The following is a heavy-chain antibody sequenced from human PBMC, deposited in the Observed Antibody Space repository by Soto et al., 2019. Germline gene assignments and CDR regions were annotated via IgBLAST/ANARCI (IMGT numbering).Heavy chain of an antibody. CDR2: FTGGGRT. J-gene: IGHJ4*02. V-gene: IGHV3-23*01. CDR3: AKGNQGSD. CDR1: GFTFSTYA. Sequence: EVQLLDSGGGLVQPGGSLRLSCAASGFTFSTYAMGWVRQAPGKGLEWVSTFTGGGRTFYADFVKGRFTISRDNSKNTLNLQMNSLRADDTAVYYCAKGNQGSDWGQGTLVTVSS.